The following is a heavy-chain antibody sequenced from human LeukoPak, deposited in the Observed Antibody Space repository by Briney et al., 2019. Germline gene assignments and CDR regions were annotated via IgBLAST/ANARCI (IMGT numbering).Heavy chain of an antibody. CDR3: ARFIYAFDP. D-gene: IGHD5/OR15-5a*01. Sequence: SETPSLTCTVSGDSISSYYWSWIRQPPGKGLEWIGYIYYTGSTNYNPSLKSRVTISVDTSKNQFSLKLSSVTAADTAVYYCARFIYAFDPWGQGTLVTVSS. CDR1: GDSISSYY. CDR2: IYYTGST. V-gene: IGHV4-59*01. J-gene: IGHJ5*02.